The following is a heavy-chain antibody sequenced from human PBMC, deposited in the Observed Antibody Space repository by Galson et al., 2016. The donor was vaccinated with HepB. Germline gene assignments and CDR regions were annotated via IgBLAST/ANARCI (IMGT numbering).Heavy chain of an antibody. J-gene: IGHJ4*02. V-gene: IGHV3-48*02. Sequence: SLRLSCAPSGFIFITYAMNWVRQAPGKGLEWISYIDNSGGAIYYTDPVRGRFTISRDNAKNSLYLQMNSLRDEDTAVYYCATGLTTFEHWGQGTLVTVSS. D-gene: IGHD4-11*01. CDR1: GFIFITYA. CDR3: ATGLTTFEH. CDR2: IDNSGGAI.